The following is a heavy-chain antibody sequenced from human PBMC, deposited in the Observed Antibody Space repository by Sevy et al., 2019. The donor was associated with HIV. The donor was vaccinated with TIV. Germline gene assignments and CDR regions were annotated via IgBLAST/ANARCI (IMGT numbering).Heavy chain of an antibody. Sequence: SETLSLTCTVSGGSISSYSWSWIRQPPGKGLEWIGSIYYSGSTNYNPSLKSRVTISVDTSKNQFSLKLSSVTAADTAVYYCASFRYGSGSYDAYYFDYWGQGTLVTVSS. D-gene: IGHD3-10*01. CDR2: IYYSGST. CDR1: GGSISSYS. J-gene: IGHJ4*02. CDR3: ASFRYGSGSYDAYYFDY. V-gene: IGHV4-59*01.